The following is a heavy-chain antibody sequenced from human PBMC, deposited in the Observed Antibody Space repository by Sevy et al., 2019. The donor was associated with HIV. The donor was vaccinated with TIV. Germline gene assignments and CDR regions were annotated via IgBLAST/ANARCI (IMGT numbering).Heavy chain of an antibody. V-gene: IGHV3-30*18. D-gene: IGHD3-16*01. J-gene: IGHJ6*02. CDR3: AKNRPPGGSYFSRHGMDV. Sequence: GGSLRLSCAASGFTFSTYDMHWVRQAPGKGLERVAIISHDGSYRYYADSVRGRFSMSRDSSKNTLYLQMSGLSIEDTAVYYCAKNRPPGGSYFSRHGMDVWGRGTTVTVSS. CDR2: ISHDGSYR. CDR1: GFTFSTYD.